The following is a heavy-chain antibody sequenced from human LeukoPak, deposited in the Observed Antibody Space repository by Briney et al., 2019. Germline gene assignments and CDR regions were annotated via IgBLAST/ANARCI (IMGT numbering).Heavy chain of an antibody. D-gene: IGHD3-10*01. Sequence: GGSLRLSCAASGFTFSNYAMSWVRQAPGKGLEWVSGVTGSGSSTYYADSVKGRFTISRDNSQNTLYLQMNSLRAEDTAVYYCARGFPTLLYFGEALGYWGQGTLVTVPS. CDR1: GFTFSNYA. CDR2: VTGSGSST. CDR3: ARGFPTLLYFGEALGY. J-gene: IGHJ4*02. V-gene: IGHV3-23*01.